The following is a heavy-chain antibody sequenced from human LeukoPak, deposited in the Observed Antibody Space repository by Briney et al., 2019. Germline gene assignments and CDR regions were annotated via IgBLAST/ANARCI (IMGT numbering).Heavy chain of an antibody. V-gene: IGHV1-18*01. CDR1: GYTFTSYG. D-gene: IGHD3-3*01. CDR2: ISAYNGNT. CDR3: ARGGQLGFLEWLGSRNWFDP. Sequence: ASVKVSCKASGYTFTSYGISWVRQAPGQGLEWMGWISAYNGNTNYAQKLQGRVTMTTDTSTSTAYMELRSLRSDDTAVYYCARGGQLGFLEWLGSRNWFDPWGQGTLVTVSS. J-gene: IGHJ5*02.